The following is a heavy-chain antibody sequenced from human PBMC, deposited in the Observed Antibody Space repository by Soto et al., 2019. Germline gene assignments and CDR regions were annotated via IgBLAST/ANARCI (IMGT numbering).Heavy chain of an antibody. CDR2: IWYDGSNK. CDR1: GFTFSSYG. CDR3: ARDANPYYDFWSGYYATFDI. D-gene: IGHD3-3*01. Sequence: ESGGGVVQPGRSLRLSCAASGFTFSSYGMHWVRQAPGKGLEWVAVIWYDGSNKYYADSVKGRFTISRDNSKNTLYLQMNSLRAEDTAVYYCARDANPYYDFWSGYYATFDIWGQGTMVTVSS. J-gene: IGHJ3*02. V-gene: IGHV3-33*01.